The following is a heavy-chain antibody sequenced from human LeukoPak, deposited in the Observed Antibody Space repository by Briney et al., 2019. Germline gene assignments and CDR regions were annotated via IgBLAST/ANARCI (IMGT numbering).Heavy chain of an antibody. J-gene: IGHJ4*02. CDR2: ISWNSGSI. D-gene: IGHD5-24*01. Sequence: PGRSLRLSCAASGFTFDDYAIHWVRQAPGKGLEWVSGISWNSGSIGYADSVKGRFTISRDNAKNSLYLQMNSLRAEDTALYYCAKGRDGYNYFDYWGQGTLVTVSS. V-gene: IGHV3-9*01. CDR3: AKGRDGYNYFDY. CDR1: GFTFDDYA.